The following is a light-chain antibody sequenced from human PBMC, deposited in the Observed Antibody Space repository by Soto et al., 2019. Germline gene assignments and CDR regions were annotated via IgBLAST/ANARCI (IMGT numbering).Light chain of an antibody. CDR2: AAS. Sequence: IQLTQSPSSLSASVGDRVTITCRASQDTSKYLAWYQQNPGKAPKLLIYAASTLESGVPSRFSGGGSGTDFTLTISSLQPEDFATYYCQQLNDYPRTFGGGTKVDIK. V-gene: IGKV1-9*01. CDR1: QDTSKY. CDR3: QQLNDYPRT. J-gene: IGKJ4*01.